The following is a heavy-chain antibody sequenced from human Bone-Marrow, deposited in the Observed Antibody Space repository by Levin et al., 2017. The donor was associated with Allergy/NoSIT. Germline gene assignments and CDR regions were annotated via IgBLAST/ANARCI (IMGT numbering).Heavy chain of an antibody. CDR1: GFTFSTYG. J-gene: IGHJ6*02. V-gene: IGHV3-30*18. Sequence: GESLKISCGASGFTFSTYGMHWVRQAPGQGLEWLAFISYDGNNIHYADSVKGRFTISRDNSKNTLYLQMSSLTTEDTAVYYCAKDLRQVVRLLVLYGMDVWGQGTTVTVSS. CDR3: AKDLRQVVRLLVLYGMDV. D-gene: IGHD6-6*01. CDR2: ISYDGNNI.